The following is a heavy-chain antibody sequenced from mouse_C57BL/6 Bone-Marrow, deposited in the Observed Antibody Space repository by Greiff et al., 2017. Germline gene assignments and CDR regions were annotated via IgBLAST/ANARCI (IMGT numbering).Heavy chain of an antibody. V-gene: IGHV1-18*01. CDR2: ITPNNGGT. Sequence: VQLQQSGPELVQPGASVKIPCKASGYTFTDYNMDWVKQSHGKSLEWIGDITPNNGGTIYNQKLKGKATLTVQKSSRPAYMWLRSLTSEDTAVYYCSRRDYYGSSYGYFDVWGTEATVTVSS. CDR3: SRRDYYGSSYGYFDV. D-gene: IGHD1-1*01. CDR1: GYTFTDYN. J-gene: IGHJ1*03.